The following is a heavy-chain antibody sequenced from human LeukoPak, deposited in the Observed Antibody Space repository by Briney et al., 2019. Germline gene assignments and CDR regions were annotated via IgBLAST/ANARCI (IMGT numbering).Heavy chain of an antibody. Sequence: SETLSLTCTVSGASITTYWWSWIRQPPGKGLEWIGYIFHSGNSNYNPSLKSRVIMSVDTTKNQFSLKLKSVTAADTAIYYCARNAYYHGSSSSNWFDPWGQGTLVTVPS. V-gene: IGHV4-59*01. CDR3: ARNAYYHGSSSSNWFDP. D-gene: IGHD3-10*01. CDR2: IFHSGNS. J-gene: IGHJ5*02. CDR1: GASITTYW.